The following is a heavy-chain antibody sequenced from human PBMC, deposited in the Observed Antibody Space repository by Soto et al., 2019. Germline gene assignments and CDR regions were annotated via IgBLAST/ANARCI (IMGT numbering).Heavy chain of an antibody. J-gene: IGHJ4*02. CDR2: IEGSGSAT. CDR1: GFSFSDYY. Sequence: PGGSLRLSCAASGFSFSDYYMTWVRQAPGKGLEWVAYIEGSGSATFYAESVTGRFTISRDNAKNSLYLQMSSLRTDDTAMYSCARWSAAMDYWGQGILVTVSS. V-gene: IGHV3-11*01. D-gene: IGHD2-2*01. CDR3: ARWSAAMDY.